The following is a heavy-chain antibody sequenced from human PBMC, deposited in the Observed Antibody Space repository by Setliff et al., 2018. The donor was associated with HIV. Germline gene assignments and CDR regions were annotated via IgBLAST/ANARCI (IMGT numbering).Heavy chain of an antibody. J-gene: IGHJ4*02. D-gene: IGHD6-19*01. CDR3: ARAYSSRGGADY. CDR1: GYSFTNSW. Sequence: GESLKISCQASGYSFTNSWIGWVRQMPGKGLEWMGIIFPADSDTTYSPSFQGQVTISVDKSISVAYLHWSSLKASDTAKYYCARAYSSRGGADYWGRGTLVTVSS. V-gene: IGHV5-51*01. CDR2: IFPADSDT.